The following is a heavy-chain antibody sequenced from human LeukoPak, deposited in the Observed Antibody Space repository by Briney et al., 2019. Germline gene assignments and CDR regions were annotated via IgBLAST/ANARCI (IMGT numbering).Heavy chain of an antibody. CDR3: ARDGYDSSGYYPDY. V-gene: IGHV3-7*01. J-gene: IGHJ4*02. D-gene: IGHD3-22*01. CDR2: IKQDGSGK. CDR1: GFTFSSYW. Sequence: PGGSLRLSCAASGFTFSSYWMSWVRQAPGKGLEWVANIKQDGSGKYYVDSVKGRFTISRDNAKNSLYLQMNSLRAEDTAVYYCARDGYDSSGYYPDYWGQGTLVTVSS.